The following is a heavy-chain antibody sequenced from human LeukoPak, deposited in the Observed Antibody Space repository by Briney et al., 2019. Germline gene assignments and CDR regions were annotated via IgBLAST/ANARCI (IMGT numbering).Heavy chain of an antibody. Sequence: SETLSLTCAVYGGCFSGYYWSWIRQPPGKGLEWIGEINHSGSTNYNPSLKSRVTISVDTSKNQFSLKLSSVTAADTAVYYCARAIPYYYYMDVWGKGTTVTVSS. J-gene: IGHJ6*03. CDR2: INHSGST. D-gene: IGHD2-21*01. V-gene: IGHV4-34*01. CDR1: GGCFSGYY. CDR3: ARAIPYYYYMDV.